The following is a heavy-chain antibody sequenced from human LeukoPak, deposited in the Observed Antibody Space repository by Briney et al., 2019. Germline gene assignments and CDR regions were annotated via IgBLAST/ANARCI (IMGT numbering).Heavy chain of an antibody. CDR2: IYFSGTT. CDR1: GGSINNYY. J-gene: IGHJ5*02. CDR3: ARHRSDTGGKKGVNWFDP. D-gene: IGHD4-23*01. V-gene: IGHV4-59*01. Sequence: SETLSLTCSVSGGSINNYYWSWIRQPPGKGLEWLGNIYFSGTTDYNSSLKSRLTISVDTFKNQLSLNLQSVTAADTATHYCARHRSDTGGKKGVNWFDPWGQGTLVTVPS.